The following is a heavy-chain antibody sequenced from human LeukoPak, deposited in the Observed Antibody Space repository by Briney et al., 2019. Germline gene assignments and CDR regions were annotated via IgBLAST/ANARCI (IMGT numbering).Heavy chain of an antibody. V-gene: IGHV3-21*01. J-gene: IGHJ2*01. CDR1: GFTFGIYS. Sequence: GGSLRLSCAASGFTFGIYSMNWVRQAPGKGLEWVSYMSSSSGYIYYADSVKGRFTISRDNAKTSLYLQMNSLRAEDTAVYYCARGPPSAYCGGGCYWYFDLWGRGTLVTVSS. D-gene: IGHD2-21*02. CDR3: ARGPPSAYCGGGCYWYFDL. CDR2: MSSSSGYI.